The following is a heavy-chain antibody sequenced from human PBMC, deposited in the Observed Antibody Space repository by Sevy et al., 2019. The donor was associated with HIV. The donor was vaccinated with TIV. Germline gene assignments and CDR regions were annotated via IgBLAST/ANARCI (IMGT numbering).Heavy chain of an antibody. D-gene: IGHD3-10*01. CDR2: ISYDGSNK. CDR3: AKERGRFGELFHSFFDY. J-gene: IGHJ4*02. Sequence: GGSLRLSCAASGFTFSSYGMHWVRQAPGKGLEWVAVISYDGSNKYYVDSVKGRFTISRDNSKNTLYLQMNSLRAEDTAVYYCAKERGRFGELFHSFFDYWGQGTLVTVSS. V-gene: IGHV3-30*18. CDR1: GFTFSSYG.